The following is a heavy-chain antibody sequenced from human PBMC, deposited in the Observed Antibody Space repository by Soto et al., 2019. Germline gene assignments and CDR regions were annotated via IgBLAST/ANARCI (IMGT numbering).Heavy chain of an antibody. D-gene: IGHD3-10*01. J-gene: IGHJ4*02. V-gene: IGHV3-23*01. CDR2: ISGGGDTT. CDR3: AKGRGGSGSLTPRVDF. CDR1: GFTFNNYA. Sequence: EVQLLESGGGLVQPGGSLRLSCAASGFTFNNYAMTWVRQAPGKGLEWVSAISGGGDTTSYADSGKGRFTVSRDGSKNTLYLQMCSLRAEDTALYYCAKGRGGSGSLTPRVDFWGQGTLVTVSS.